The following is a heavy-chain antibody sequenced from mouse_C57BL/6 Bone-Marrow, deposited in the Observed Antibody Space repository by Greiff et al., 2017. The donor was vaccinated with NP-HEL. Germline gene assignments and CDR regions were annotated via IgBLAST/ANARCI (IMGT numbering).Heavy chain of an antibody. CDR2: IWSGGST. CDR1: GFSLTSYG. V-gene: IGHV2-2*01. J-gene: IGHJ2*01. CDR3: ARGDITGVARGFDY. D-gene: IGHD1-1*01. Sequence: QVQLKQSGPGLVQPSQSLSITCTVSGFSLTSYGVHWVRQSPGKGLEWLGVIWSGGSTDYNAAFISRLSISKDNSKSQVFFKMNSLQADDTAIYYCARGDITGVARGFDYWGQGTTLTVSS.